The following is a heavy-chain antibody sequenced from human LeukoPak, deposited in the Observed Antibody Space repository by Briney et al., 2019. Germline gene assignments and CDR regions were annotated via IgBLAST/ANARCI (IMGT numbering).Heavy chain of an antibody. J-gene: IGHJ5*02. V-gene: IGHV4-4*07. D-gene: IGHD4-17*01. CDR3: ARDVTTVTTAHIKRFDP. Sequence: PSETLSLTCTVSGGSISSYYWSWIRQPAGEGLEWIGRIYTSGSTNYNPSLKSRVTMSVDTSKNQFSLKLSSVTAADTAVYYCARDVTTVTTAHIKRFDPWGQGTLVTVSS. CDR1: GGSISSYY. CDR2: IYTSGST.